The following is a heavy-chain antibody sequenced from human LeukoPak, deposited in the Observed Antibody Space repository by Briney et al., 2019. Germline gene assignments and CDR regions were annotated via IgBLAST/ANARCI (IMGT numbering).Heavy chain of an antibody. V-gene: IGHV3-23*01. Sequence: PGGSLRLSCAASGFTFSSYAMSWVRQAPGKGLEWVPAISGSGGSTYYADSVKGRFTISRDNSKNTLYLQMNSLRAEDTAVYYCAKAARLWFGELLTFDYWGQGTLVTVSS. D-gene: IGHD3-10*01. CDR3: AKAARLWFGELLTFDY. J-gene: IGHJ4*02. CDR2: ISGSGGST. CDR1: GFTFSSYA.